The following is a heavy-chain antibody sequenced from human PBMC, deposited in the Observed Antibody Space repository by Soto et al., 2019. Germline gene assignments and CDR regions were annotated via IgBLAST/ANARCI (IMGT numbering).Heavy chain of an antibody. V-gene: IGHV3-30*18. J-gene: IGHJ6*02. CDR1: GFTFSSYG. CDR3: AKDFVTGYDFWSGWEYYYYGMDV. Sequence: PGGSLRLSCAASGFTFSSYGMHWVRQAPGKGLERVAVISYDGSNKYYADSVKGRFTISRDNSKNTLYLQMNSLRAEDMAVYYCAKDFVTGYDFWSGWEYYYYGMDVWGQGTTVTVSS. D-gene: IGHD3-3*01. CDR2: ISYDGSNK.